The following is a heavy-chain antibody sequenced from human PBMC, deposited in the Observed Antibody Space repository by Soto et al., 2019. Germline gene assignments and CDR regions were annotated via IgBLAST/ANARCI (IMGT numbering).Heavy chain of an antibody. CDR3: AKDVEGGSLFRGAFDY. V-gene: IGHV3-23*01. D-gene: IGHD1-26*01. CDR2: ISASGGAT. Sequence: LRLSCVASRFTFTSYAMSWVRQAPGKGLEWVAAISASGGATIHADSVKGRLTISRDNSKNTLYLQMNSLRAEDTAVYYCAKDVEGGSLFRGAFDYWGQGTQVTVSS. CDR1: RFTFTSYA. J-gene: IGHJ4*02.